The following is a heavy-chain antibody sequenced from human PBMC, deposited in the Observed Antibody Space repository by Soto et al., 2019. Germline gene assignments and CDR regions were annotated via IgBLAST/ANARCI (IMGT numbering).Heavy chain of an antibody. CDR1: GFTFKNYA. V-gene: IGHV3-30-3*01. J-gene: IGHJ4*02. CDR2: ISYDGSIE. D-gene: IGHD3-9*01. Sequence: QVQLVESGAGVLQPGRALRLSCAASGFTFKNYAMHWVRQAPGKGLGWVAVISYDGSIEFYADSVKGRFTISRDDFKNTVFLHMGRLRVVDTGVYYCARGLRDFDWRLPFGDWGQVPLVTVSS. CDR3: ARGLRDFDWRLPFGD.